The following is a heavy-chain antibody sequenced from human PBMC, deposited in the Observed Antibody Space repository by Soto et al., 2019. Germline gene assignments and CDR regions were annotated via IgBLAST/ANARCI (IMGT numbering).Heavy chain of an antibody. J-gene: IGHJ5*02. Sequence: PSQTLSLTCTVSGGSVSSGSYYWSWIRQPPGKGLEWIGYIYYSGSTNYNPSLKSRVTISVDTSKNQFSLKLSSVTAADTAVYYCARGITGTKWSLSPWGEGTLVTVSS. CDR1: GGSVSSGSYY. CDR3: ARGITGTKWSLSP. CDR2: IYYSGST. D-gene: IGHD1-7*01. V-gene: IGHV4-61*01.